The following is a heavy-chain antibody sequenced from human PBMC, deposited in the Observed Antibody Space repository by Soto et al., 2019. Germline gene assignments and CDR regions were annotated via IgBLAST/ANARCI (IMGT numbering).Heavy chain of an antibody. CDR2: IYYSGST. CDR3: ARDSSGGSYHFDY. V-gene: IGHV4-59*01. CDR1: GGSISSYY. J-gene: IGHJ4*02. D-gene: IGHD2-15*01. Sequence: SETLSLTCTVSGGSISSYYWSWIRQPPGKGLEWIGYIYYSGSTNYNPSLKSRVTISVDKSKNQFTLKLSSVTAADTAVYYCARDSSGGSYHFDYWGQGTLVTVSS.